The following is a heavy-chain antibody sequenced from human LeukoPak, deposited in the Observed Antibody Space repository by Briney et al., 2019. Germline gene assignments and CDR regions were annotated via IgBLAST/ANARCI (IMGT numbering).Heavy chain of an antibody. V-gene: IGHV1-69*05. CDR2: FIPVFGTT. D-gene: IGHD3-10*01. CDR3: AGDFYGSGSYRPAFDY. Sequence: SVKVSCKTSGGVFSDYPVSWVRLAPGQGLEWMGGFIPVFGTTTYAPKFQGRVSLSIHESAGTAYMELSDLTFEDTAIYYCAGDFYGSGSYRPAFDYWGQGTLVTVSS. J-gene: IGHJ4*02. CDR1: GGVFSDYP.